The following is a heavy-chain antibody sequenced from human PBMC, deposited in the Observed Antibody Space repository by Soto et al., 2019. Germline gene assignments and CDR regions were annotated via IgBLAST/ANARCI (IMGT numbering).Heavy chain of an antibody. V-gene: IGHV1-18*01. CDR3: AREGPNHRLS. CDR2: ITAYNGNT. D-gene: IGHD3-16*02. Sequence: ASVKVSCKASAYTFTSDGFSWVRQAPGQGLEGMGWITAYNGNTKYAQKLQGRVTMTTDTSTSTAYMELRSLRSDDTAVYYCAREGPNHRLSWGQGTLVTVSS. J-gene: IGHJ5*02. CDR1: AYTFTSDG.